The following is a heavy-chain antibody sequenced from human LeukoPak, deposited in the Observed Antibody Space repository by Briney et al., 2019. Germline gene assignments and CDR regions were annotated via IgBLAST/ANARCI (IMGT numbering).Heavy chain of an antibody. J-gene: IGHJ5*02. Sequence: GRSLRLSCAASGFTFSSYGMHWVRQAPGKGLEWVAVIWYDGSNKYYADSVKGRFTISRDNSKNTLYLQMNSLRGEDTSVYYCARGSGSSTRGWFDPWGQGTLVTVSS. CDR1: GFTFSSYG. D-gene: IGHD6-13*01. CDR3: ARGSGSSTRGWFDP. CDR2: IWYDGSNK. V-gene: IGHV3-33*01.